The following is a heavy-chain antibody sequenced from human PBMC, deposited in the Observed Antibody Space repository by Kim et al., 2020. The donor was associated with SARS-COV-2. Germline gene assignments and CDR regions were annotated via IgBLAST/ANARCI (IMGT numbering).Heavy chain of an antibody. CDR1: GFTVSSNY. CDR2: IYSGGST. J-gene: IGHJ6*02. Sequence: GGSLRLSCAASGFTVSSNYMSWVRQAPGKGLEWVSVIYSGGSTYYADSMKGRFTISRDNSKNTLYLQMNSLRAEDTAVYYCASHQRPGRQLESWGYYGMDVWGQGTTVTVSS. V-gene: IGHV3-53*01. CDR3: ASHQRPGRQLESWGYYGMDV. D-gene: IGHD1-1*01.